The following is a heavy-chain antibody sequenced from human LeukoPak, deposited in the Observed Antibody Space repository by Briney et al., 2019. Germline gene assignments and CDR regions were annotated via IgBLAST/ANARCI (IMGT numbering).Heavy chain of an antibody. J-gene: IGHJ3*02. D-gene: IGHD1-26*01. CDR1: GYTFTVYY. V-gene: IGHV1-2*02. CDR3: ARDRSGTYTDAFDI. Sequence: ASVTVSCKASGYTFTVYYMHWVRQAPGQGLEWMGWINPNSGDTNYAQKFQGRVTMTRDTSISTAYMELSRLSSDDTAVYYCARDRSGTYTDAFDIWGQGTMVTVSS. CDR2: INPNSGDT.